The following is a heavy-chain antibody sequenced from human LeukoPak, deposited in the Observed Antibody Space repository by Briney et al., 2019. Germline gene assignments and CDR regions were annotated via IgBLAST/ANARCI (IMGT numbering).Heavy chain of an antibody. CDR3: VRLAQCVGSSCFAVHF. CDR1: GYSISSGYY. J-gene: IGHJ4*02. V-gene: IGHV4-38-2*01. D-gene: IGHD2-2*01. Sequence: SEILSLTCEVSGYSISSGYYWGWIRQPPGKGLEWIGSMYHSGSTYYNPSLQSRVTLSADTSNNQFSLRLTSVTAADTAVYHCVRLAQCVGSSCFAVHFWGQGTLVHVS. CDR2: MYHSGST.